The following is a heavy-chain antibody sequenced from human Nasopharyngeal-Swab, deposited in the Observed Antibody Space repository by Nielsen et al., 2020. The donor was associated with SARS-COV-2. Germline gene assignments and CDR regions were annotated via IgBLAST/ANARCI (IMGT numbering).Heavy chain of an antibody. CDR2: LNSGRSNI. CDR1: GFTFTTYS. V-gene: IGHV3-48*02. J-gene: IGHJ4*02. D-gene: IGHD3/OR15-3a*01. CDR3: ARDRDYSFDY. Sequence: GESLKISCAASGFTFTTYSMNWVRQAPGKGLEWVAYLNSGRSNIFYADSVKGRFTISRDNAKNTLFLQMNSLRDEDTAVYYCARDRDYSFDYWGQGTLVTVSS.